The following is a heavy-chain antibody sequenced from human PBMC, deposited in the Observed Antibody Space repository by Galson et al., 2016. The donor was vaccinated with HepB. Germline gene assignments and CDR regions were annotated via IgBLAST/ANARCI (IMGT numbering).Heavy chain of an antibody. D-gene: IGHD4-23*01. CDR2: ITGSGGTT. CDR1: GFSFSSYA. Sequence: SLRLSCAASGFSFSSYAMSWARQAPGKGLEWVSTITGSGGTTYYAESVKGRFTISRDNSKNTLYLQMNSLRAEDTAIYYCAKVGTTVLTPGKYRLEYFQLWGQGTLVTVSS. CDR3: AKVGTTVLTPGKYRLEYFQL. V-gene: IGHV3-23*01. J-gene: IGHJ1*01.